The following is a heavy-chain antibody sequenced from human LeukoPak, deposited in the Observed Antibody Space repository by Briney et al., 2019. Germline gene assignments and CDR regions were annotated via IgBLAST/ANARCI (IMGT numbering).Heavy chain of an antibody. J-gene: IGHJ6*02. Sequence: SETLSLTCAVSGGSISSGGYSWSWIRQPPGKGLEWIGYIYYSGSTYYNPSLKSRVTISVDTSKNQFSLKLISVTAADTAVYYCARDREAYCGGDCYPPYYYYGMDVWGQGTTVTVSS. CDR1: GGSISSGGYS. D-gene: IGHD2-21*02. CDR3: ARDREAYCGGDCYPPYYYYGMDV. CDR2: IYYSGST. V-gene: IGHV4-31*11.